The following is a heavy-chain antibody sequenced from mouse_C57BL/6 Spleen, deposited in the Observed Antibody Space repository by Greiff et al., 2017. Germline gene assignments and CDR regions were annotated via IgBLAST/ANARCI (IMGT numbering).Heavy chain of an antibody. J-gene: IGHJ3*01. CDR3: ARESDDYPFAD. CDR1: GYTFTDYN. V-gene: IGHV1-18*01. D-gene: IGHD2-4*01. CDR2: INPNNGGT. Sequence: VQLQQPGPELVKPGASVKLPCKASGYTFTDYNMDWVKQSHGKSLEWIGDINPNNGGTDYNQKFKGKATLTVDKSSSTAYMELRSLTSEDTAVYYCARESDDYPFADWGQGTLVTVSA.